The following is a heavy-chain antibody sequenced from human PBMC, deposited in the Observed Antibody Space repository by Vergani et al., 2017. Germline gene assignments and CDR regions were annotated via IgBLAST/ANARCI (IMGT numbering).Heavy chain of an antibody. Sequence: QVQLVQSGAEVKKPGSSVKVFCKASGGTFSSYAISWVRQAPGQGLEWMGGIIPLFGTANYAQKFQGRVTINAGESTSTAYMELSSLRSEDTAVYYCATTYYYDSSGSNYFDYWGQGTLVTVSS. CDR2: IIPLFGTA. V-gene: IGHV1-69*01. CDR3: ATTYYYDSSGSNYFDY. J-gene: IGHJ4*02. CDR1: GGTFSSYA. D-gene: IGHD3-22*01.